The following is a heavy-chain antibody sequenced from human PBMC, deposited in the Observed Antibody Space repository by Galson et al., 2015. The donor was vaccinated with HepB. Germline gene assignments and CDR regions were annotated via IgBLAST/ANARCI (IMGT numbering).Heavy chain of an antibody. CDR2: IKSKTDGGTT. D-gene: IGHD1-26*01. CDR3: TTDISGSYYGGFDY. Sequence: SLRLSCAASGFTFSNAWMNWVRQAPGKGQEWVGRIKSKTDGGTTDYAAPVKGRFTISRDDSKNTLYLQMNSLKTEDTAVYYCTTDISGSYYGGFDYWGQGTLVTVSS. V-gene: IGHV3-15*07. J-gene: IGHJ4*02. CDR1: GFTFSNAW.